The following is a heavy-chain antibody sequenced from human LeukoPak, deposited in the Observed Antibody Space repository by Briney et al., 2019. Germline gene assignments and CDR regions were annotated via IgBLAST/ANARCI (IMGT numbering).Heavy chain of an antibody. Sequence: SQTLSFTCTVSGGSISSGDYYWSWIRQPPGKGLEWIGYIFYSGGTYYNPSLKSRVTTSVDTSKNQFSLKLRSVTAADTAVYYCARRPIVGSTRDAFDIWGQGTMVTVSS. D-gene: IGHD1-26*01. CDR2: IFYSGGT. V-gene: IGHV4-30-4*08. CDR3: ARRPIVGSTRDAFDI. J-gene: IGHJ3*02. CDR1: GGSISSGDYY.